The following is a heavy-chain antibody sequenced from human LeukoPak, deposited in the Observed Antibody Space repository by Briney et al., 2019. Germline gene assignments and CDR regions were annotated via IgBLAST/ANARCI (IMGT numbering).Heavy chain of an antibody. Sequence: GGSLRLSCAASGFIFSSYGMHWVRQAPGKGLEWVAVISYDGSNKYYADSVKGRFTISRDNSKNTLYLQMNSLRAEDTAVHYCAKDWGYGSGWYASAHFDYWGQGTLVTVSS. D-gene: IGHD6-13*01. CDR2: ISYDGSNK. CDR1: GFIFSSYG. J-gene: IGHJ4*02. CDR3: AKDWGYGSGWYASAHFDY. V-gene: IGHV3-30*18.